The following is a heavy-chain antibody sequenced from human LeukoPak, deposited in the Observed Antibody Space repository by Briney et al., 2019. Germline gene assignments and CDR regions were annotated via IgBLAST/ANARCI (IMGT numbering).Heavy chain of an antibody. CDR1: GFTFSSYG. V-gene: IGHV3-30*02. Sequence: GGSLRLSCAASGFTFSSYGMHWVRQAPGKGLEWVAFIRYDGSNKYYADSVKGRFTISRDNSKKTLYLQMNSLIAEEPAVYYCTSWSGHSSRWYGDAFDIWGQGTMVTVSS. CDR3: TSWSGHSSRWYGDAFDI. D-gene: IGHD6-13*01. CDR2: IRYDGSNK. J-gene: IGHJ3*02.